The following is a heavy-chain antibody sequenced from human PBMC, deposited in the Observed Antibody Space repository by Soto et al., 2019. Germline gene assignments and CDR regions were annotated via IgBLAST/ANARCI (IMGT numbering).Heavy chain of an antibody. J-gene: IGHJ6*02. Sequence: GGSLILSCAAHGFTFSNYYMTWIRQAPGKGLEWVSYISSSSSYINYADSVRGRFTISRDNARNSLYLQMNSLRAEDTAVYYCARRPYYYDTSGSRYYYGMDVWGQGT. D-gene: IGHD3-22*01. CDR3: ARRPYYYDTSGSRYYYGMDV. V-gene: IGHV3-11*03. CDR1: GFTFSNYY. CDR2: ISSSSSYI.